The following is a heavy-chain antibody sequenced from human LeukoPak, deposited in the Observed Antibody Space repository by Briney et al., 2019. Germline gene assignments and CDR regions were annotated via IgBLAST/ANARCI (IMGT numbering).Heavy chain of an antibody. J-gene: IGHJ3*02. D-gene: IGHD3-16*02. V-gene: IGHV4-39*07. Sequence: SETLSLTCTVSGGSISSSSYYWGWIRQPPGKGLEWIGSIYYSGSTNYNPSLKSRVTISVDTSKNQFSLKLSSVTAADTAVYYCARDRVWGSYRFAFDIWGQGTMVTVPS. CDR2: IYYSGST. CDR1: GGSISSSSYY. CDR3: ARDRVWGSYRFAFDI.